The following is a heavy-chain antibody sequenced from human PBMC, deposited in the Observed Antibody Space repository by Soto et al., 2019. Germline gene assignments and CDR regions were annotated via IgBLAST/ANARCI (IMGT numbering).Heavy chain of an antibody. CDR2: TYYRSSWYN. D-gene: IGHD2-21*02. CDR1: GDSVSSNSAA. Sequence: QVQLQQSGPRLVKPSQTLSLTCAISGDSVSSNSAAWNWIRQSPSRGLEWLGRTYYRSSWYNDSAVSVKSRISVNPDTSKNQCSVQLNSVTPEDPAIYYCAKQSGDNTTSRGLDVWGQGTQVTVSS. CDR3: AKQSGDNTTSRGLDV. J-gene: IGHJ6*02. V-gene: IGHV6-1*01.